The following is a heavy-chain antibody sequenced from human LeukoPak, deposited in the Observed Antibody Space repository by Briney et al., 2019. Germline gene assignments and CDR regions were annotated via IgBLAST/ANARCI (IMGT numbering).Heavy chain of an antibody. J-gene: IGHJ3*02. CDR2: ISSSTGTI. D-gene: IGHD3-16*01. CDR1: GFNFSIYS. Sequence: GGSLRLSCAASGFNFSIYSMNWVRQAPGKGLEWVSYISSSTGTIYYVDSVKGRFTISRDNAKNSLYLQMSSLRAEDTAIYYCVRVGGAFDIWGQGTMVTVSS. V-gene: IGHV3-48*01. CDR3: VRVGGAFDI.